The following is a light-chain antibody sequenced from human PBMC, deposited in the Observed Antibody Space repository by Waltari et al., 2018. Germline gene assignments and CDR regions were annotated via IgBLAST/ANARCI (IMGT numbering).Light chain of an antibody. Sequence: QLVLTQSPSASASLAASVKLTLTLSSGHRNYAIACLQRQPEKGPRYLMKVNSDGSYIKGDGIPDRFSGSSSGADRYLTISSLQSEDEADYYCETGGFGIWKFGGGTRLTVL. V-gene: IGLV4-69*01. J-gene: IGLJ2*01. CDR2: VNSDGSY. CDR3: ETGGFGIWK. CDR1: SGHRNYA.